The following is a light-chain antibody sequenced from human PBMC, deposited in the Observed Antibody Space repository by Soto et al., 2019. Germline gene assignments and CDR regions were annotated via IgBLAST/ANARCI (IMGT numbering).Light chain of an antibody. V-gene: IGLV2-14*03. Sequence: QSALTQPASVSGSPGQSITISCTGSSSDIGGYNHVSWYQQHPGKAPKLLIYDVSYRPSGISDRFSGSKSGNTASLTISGLQPEDEADYYCSSYGASSTLFGGGTKLTVL. CDR1: SSDIGGYNH. J-gene: IGLJ2*01. CDR2: DVS. CDR3: SSYGASSTL.